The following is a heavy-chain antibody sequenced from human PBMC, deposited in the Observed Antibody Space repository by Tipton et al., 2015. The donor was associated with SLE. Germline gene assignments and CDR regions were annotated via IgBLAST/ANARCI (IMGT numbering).Heavy chain of an antibody. Sequence: TLSLTCTVSGGSVSSGSYYWSWIRQPPGKGLEWIGYIYYSGSTYYNPSLKSRVTISVDTSKNQFSLKLSSVTAADTAVYYCASNVVAGDAFDIWGQGTMVSVST. D-gene: IGHD2-21*01. CDR3: ASNVVAGDAFDI. CDR2: IYYSGST. CDR1: GGSVSSGSYY. J-gene: IGHJ3*02. V-gene: IGHV4-30-4*07.